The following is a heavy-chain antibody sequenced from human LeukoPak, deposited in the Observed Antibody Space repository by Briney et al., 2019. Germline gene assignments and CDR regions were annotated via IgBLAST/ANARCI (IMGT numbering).Heavy chain of an antibody. Sequence: PGGSLRLSCAASGFTFSSYAMHWVRQAPGKGLEWVAVISYDGSNKYYADSVKGRFTISRDNSKNTLYLQMNSLRAEDTAVYYCARDLRYSSGWAFDYWGQGTLVTVSS. D-gene: IGHD6-19*01. V-gene: IGHV3-30*04. CDR3: ARDLRYSSGWAFDY. CDR2: ISYDGSNK. CDR1: GFTFSSYA. J-gene: IGHJ4*02.